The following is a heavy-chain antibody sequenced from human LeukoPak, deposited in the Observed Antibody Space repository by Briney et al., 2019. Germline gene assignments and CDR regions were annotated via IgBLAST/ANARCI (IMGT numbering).Heavy chain of an antibody. CDR3: AKDIRGIAVAGFDY. D-gene: IGHD6-19*01. CDR1: GFTFDDYA. Sequence: GGSLRLSCAASGFTFDDYAMHWVRQAPGKGLEWVSGISWNSGSIGYADSVKGRFTISRDNAKNSLYLQMNSLRAEDTALYYCAKDIRGIAVAGFDYWGQGTLVTVSS. CDR2: ISWNSGSI. V-gene: IGHV3-9*01. J-gene: IGHJ4*02.